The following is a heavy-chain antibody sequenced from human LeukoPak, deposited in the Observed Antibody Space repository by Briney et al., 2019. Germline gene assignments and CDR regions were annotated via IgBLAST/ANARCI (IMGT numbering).Heavy chain of an antibody. Sequence: GGSLRLSCAASGFTFSNYGMSWVRQAPGKGLEWLAYISGSGSDMYYADSVKGRFTISRDNAKNSLYLQMNSLRPDDTALYYCSTDPRLLIYWGHGTLVTVSS. V-gene: IGHV3-11*01. CDR1: GFTFSNYG. D-gene: IGHD2-8*01. J-gene: IGHJ4*01. CDR3: STDPRLLIY. CDR2: ISGSGSDM.